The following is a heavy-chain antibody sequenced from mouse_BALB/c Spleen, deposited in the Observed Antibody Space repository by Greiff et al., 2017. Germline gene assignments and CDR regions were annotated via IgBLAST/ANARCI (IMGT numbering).Heavy chain of an antibody. D-gene: IGHD2-14*01. CDR3: ASSYYRYSWFAY. CDR2: IRNKANGYTT. V-gene: IGHV7-3*02. J-gene: IGHJ3*01. Sequence: DVQLVESGGGLVQPGGSLRLSCATSGFTFTDYYMSWVRQPPGKALEWLGFIRNKANGYTTEYSASVKGRFTISRDNSQSILYLQMNTLRAEDSATYYCASSYYRYSWFAYWGQGTLVTVSA. CDR1: GFTFTDYY.